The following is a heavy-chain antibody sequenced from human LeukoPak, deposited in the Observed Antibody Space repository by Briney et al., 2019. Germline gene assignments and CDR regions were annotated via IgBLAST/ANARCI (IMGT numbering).Heavy chain of an antibody. CDR3: TRGAGWLIDY. V-gene: IGHV4-59*01. Sequence: SETLSLTCTVSDDSISDYYRGWIRQPPGKGLEWIGYFHNSGTPTYNPSLKSRVTISADTSKNQLSLKLNSLTTADTAVYYCTRGAGWLIDYWGQGILVTVSS. CDR2: FHNSGTP. D-gene: IGHD3-16*01. CDR1: DDSISDYY. J-gene: IGHJ4*02.